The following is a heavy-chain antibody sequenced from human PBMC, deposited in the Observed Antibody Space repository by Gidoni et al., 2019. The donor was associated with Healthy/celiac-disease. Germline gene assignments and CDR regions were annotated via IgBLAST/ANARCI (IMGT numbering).Heavy chain of an antibody. CDR2: MGTAGDT. CDR3: AREGVEWGTGRNYFDY. CDR1: GFTFSSYD. V-gene: IGHV3-13*04. D-gene: IGHD3-16*01. J-gene: IGHJ4*02. Sequence: EVQLVESGGGLVQPGGSLRLSCAASGFTFSSYDMHWVRQATGKGLECVSAMGTAGDTYYPGSVKGRFTISRENAKNSLYLQMNSLRAGDTAVYYCAREGVEWGTGRNYFDYWGQGTLVTVSS.